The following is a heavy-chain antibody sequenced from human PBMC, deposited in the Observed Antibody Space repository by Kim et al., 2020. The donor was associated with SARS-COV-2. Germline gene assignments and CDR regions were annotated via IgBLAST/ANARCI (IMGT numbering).Heavy chain of an antibody. J-gene: IGHJ4*02. CDR3: ARGGILTGYSDY. Sequence: YTPSLKSRATISVDTSKNQFSLKLSSVTAADTAVYYCARGGILTGYSDYWGQGTLVTVSS. V-gene: IGHV4-34*01. D-gene: IGHD3-9*01.